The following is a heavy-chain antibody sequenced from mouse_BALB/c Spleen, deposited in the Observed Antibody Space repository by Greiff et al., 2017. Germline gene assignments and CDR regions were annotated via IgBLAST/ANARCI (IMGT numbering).Heavy chain of an antibody. J-gene: IGHJ1*01. Sequence: VHVKQSGTVLARPGASVKMSCKASGYSFTSYWMHWVNQRPGQGLEWIGAIYPGNSDTSYNQKFKGKAKLTAVTSASTAYMELSSLTNEDSAVYYCTRRGTTVVYWYFDVWGAGTTVTVSS. CDR2: IYPGNSDT. V-gene: IGHV1-5*01. CDR3: TRRGTTVVYWYFDV. CDR1: GYSFTSYW. D-gene: IGHD1-1*01.